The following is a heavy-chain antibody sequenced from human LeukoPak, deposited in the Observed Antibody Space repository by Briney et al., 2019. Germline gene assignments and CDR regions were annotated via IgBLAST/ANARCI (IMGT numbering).Heavy chain of an antibody. CDR1: GLRFRQDA. V-gene: IGHV3-23*01. CDR2: ISGTDGDGTT. Sequence: GGSLRLSCAASGLRFRQDALSWVRQAPGKGLEWISSISGTDGDGTTNYADSVAGRFTISRDDSKDTLYLQMNSLRAEDTAVYYCARDLGVPAAMRAYNWFDPWGQGTLVTVSS. J-gene: IGHJ5*02. CDR3: ARDLGVPAAMRAYNWFDP. D-gene: IGHD2-2*01.